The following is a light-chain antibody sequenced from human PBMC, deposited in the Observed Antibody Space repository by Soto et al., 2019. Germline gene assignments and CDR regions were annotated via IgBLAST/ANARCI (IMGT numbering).Light chain of an antibody. Sequence: EIVLTQSPCTLSLSPGERATLSCRASQSVSSSYLAWYQHKPGQAPRLLISGTSSRATGIPDRFSGSGSGTDFTLTISRLEPEDFAVYYCQQYVSSTRTFGQGTKVDIK. V-gene: IGKV3-20*01. CDR3: QQYVSSTRT. CDR2: GTS. CDR1: QSVSSSY. J-gene: IGKJ1*01.